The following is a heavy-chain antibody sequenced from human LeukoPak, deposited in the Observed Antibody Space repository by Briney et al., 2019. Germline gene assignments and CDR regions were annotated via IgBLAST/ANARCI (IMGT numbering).Heavy chain of an antibody. CDR2: INSDGSST. J-gene: IGHJ4*02. CDR3: ARDRSGPDY. Sequence: GGSLRLSCAASDFTFSTYWMHWVRQAPGQGLVWVSRINSDGSSTAYADSVKGRFTISRDNAKNTLYLQMNSLRAGDTAVYYCARDRSGPDYWGQGTLVTVSS. V-gene: IGHV3-74*01. CDR1: DFTFSTYW.